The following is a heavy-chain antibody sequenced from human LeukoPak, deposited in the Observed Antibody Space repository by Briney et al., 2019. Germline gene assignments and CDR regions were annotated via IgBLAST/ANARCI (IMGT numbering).Heavy chain of an antibody. CDR3: AREVVYSSSSLISAFDI. J-gene: IGHJ3*02. D-gene: IGHD6-13*01. Sequence: PGGSLRLSCAASGFTFSSYWMSWVRQAPGKGLEWVANIKQDGSEKYYVDSVKGRFTISRDNAKNSLYLQMNSLRAEDTAVYYCAREVVYSSSSLISAFDIWGQGTMVTVSS. V-gene: IGHV3-7*03. CDR2: IKQDGSEK. CDR1: GFTFSSYW.